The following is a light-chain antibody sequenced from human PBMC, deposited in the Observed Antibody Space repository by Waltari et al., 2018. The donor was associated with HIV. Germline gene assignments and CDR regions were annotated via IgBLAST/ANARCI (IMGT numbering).Light chain of an antibody. CDR3: MQGTHWPPT. V-gene: IGKV2-30*02. CDR2: KVL. J-gene: IGKJ1*01. Sequence: DVVMTQSPLSLSVTVGQQASIYCRSRQSIVHSDGNTFLNWFHQRPGQSPRRLIYKVLNLDSGVPERISGSGSGTDFTLVISRVEADDVGVYYCMQGTHWPPTFGQGTRVEIK. CDR1: QSIVHSDGNTF.